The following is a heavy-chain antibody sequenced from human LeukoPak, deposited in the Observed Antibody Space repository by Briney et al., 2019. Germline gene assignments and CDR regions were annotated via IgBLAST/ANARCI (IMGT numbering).Heavy chain of an antibody. CDR1: GFSFSDYS. V-gene: IGHV3-21*01. CDR3: ARDSFAGYDSSGYSSYDY. CDR2: ISSYSTYI. Sequence: GGSLRLSCAASGFSFSDYSMNWVRQAPGKGLEWVSFISSYSTYIYYADSLKGRFTISRDNAKNSLYLQMNSLRAEDTAVYYCARDSFAGYDSSGYSSYDYWGQRTLVTVSS. J-gene: IGHJ4*02. D-gene: IGHD3-22*01.